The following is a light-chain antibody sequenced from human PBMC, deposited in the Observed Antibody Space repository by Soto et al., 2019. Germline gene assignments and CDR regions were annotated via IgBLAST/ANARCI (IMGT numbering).Light chain of an antibody. V-gene: IGKV3-15*01. CDR2: GAS. CDR1: QSVSNN. CDR3: QQYNDWWT. J-gene: IGKJ1*01. Sequence: EIVMTQSPATLSVSPGESATLSCRASQSVSNNLTWYQQKPGQPPRLLIYGASTRATGVPGRFSGSGSGTEFALTISSLQSEDFAVYYCQQYNDWWTFGQGTKGEIK.